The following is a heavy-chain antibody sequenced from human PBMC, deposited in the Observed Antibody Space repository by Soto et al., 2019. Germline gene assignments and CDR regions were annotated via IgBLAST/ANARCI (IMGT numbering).Heavy chain of an antibody. CDR1: GGSISSYY. Sequence: PSETLSLTCTVSGGSISSYYWSWIRQPPGKGLEWIGYIYYSGSTNYNPSLKSRVTISVDTSKNQFSLKQSSVTPADAAVYYCARQFNWNYLFDYWGQGTLVTVSS. D-gene: IGHD1-7*01. J-gene: IGHJ4*02. V-gene: IGHV4-59*08. CDR3: ARQFNWNYLFDY. CDR2: IYYSGST.